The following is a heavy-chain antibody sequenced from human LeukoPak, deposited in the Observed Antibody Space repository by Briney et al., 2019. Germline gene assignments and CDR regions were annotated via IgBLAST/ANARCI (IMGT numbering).Heavy chain of an antibody. CDR3: ARDLGDCYWPGPFDY. J-gene: IGHJ4*02. CDR1: GFTFSSYS. V-gene: IGHV3-48*01. D-gene: IGHD2-21*02. CDR2: ISSSSSTI. Sequence: GGSLRLSGAASGFTFSSYSMDWVRQAQGNGLEWVSYISSSSSTIYYADSVKGRFTISRDNAKNSLYLQINSLRAEDTAVYYCARDLGDCYWPGPFDYWGQGTLVTVSS.